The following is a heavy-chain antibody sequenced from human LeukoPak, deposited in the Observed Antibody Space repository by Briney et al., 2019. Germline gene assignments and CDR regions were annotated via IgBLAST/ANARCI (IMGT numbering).Heavy chain of an antibody. Sequence: SETLSLTCAVYGGSFSGYYWSWIRQPPGKGLEWIGEINHSGSTNYNPSLKSRVTISVDTSKNQFSLKLSSVTAADTAVYYCARGGTYYYGSGSYYKRSYFGYWGQGTLVTVSS. J-gene: IGHJ4*02. CDR2: INHSGST. CDR3: ARGGTYYYGSGSYYKRSYFGY. V-gene: IGHV4-34*01. D-gene: IGHD3-10*01. CDR1: GGSFSGYY.